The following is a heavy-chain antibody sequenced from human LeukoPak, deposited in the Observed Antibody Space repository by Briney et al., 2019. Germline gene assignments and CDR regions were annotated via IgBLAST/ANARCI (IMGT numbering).Heavy chain of an antibody. Sequence: GGSLRLSCAASGFTFSSYAMSCVRQAPGKGLEWVSSISGSGVGTYYADSVKGRFTIYRDDSKNTLSLQMSSLRAEDTAVYYCAKDMSYYDSSGYYDSGSDYWGQGTLVTVSS. J-gene: IGHJ4*02. D-gene: IGHD3-22*01. CDR2: ISGSGVGT. CDR3: AKDMSYYDSSGYYDSGSDY. V-gene: IGHV3-23*01. CDR1: GFTFSSYA.